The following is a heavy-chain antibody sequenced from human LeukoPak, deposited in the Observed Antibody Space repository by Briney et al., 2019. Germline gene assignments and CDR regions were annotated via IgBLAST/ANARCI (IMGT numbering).Heavy chain of an antibody. CDR2: INPSGGST. CDR3: VRAPPNWGFNF. CDR1: GYTFTSYY. Sequence: ASVKVSCKTSGYTFTSYYMHWVRQAPGQGLEWMGIINPSGGSTSYAQKFQGRVTMTRDTSITTAYMELSNLRSEDTAVYYCVRAPPNWGFNFWGQGTLVTVSS. V-gene: IGHV1-46*01. D-gene: IGHD1-1*01. J-gene: IGHJ5*01.